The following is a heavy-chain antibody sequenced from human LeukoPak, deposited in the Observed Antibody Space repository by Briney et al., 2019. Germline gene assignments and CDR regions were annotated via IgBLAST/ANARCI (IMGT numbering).Heavy chain of an antibody. Sequence: ASVKVSCKASGGTFSSYAISWVRQAPGQGLEWMGGIIPIFGTANYAQKFQGRVTITADKSTSTAYMELSSLRSEDTAVYYCASEPAAMAEVDYYYGMDVWGQGTTVTVSS. D-gene: IGHD2-2*01. V-gene: IGHV1-69*06. CDR3: ASEPAAMAEVDYYYGMDV. CDR1: GGTFSSYA. J-gene: IGHJ6*02. CDR2: IIPIFGTA.